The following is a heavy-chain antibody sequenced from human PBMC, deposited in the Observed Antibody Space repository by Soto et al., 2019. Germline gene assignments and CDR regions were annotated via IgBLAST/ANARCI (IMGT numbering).Heavy chain of an antibody. V-gene: IGHV1-2*02. J-gene: IGHJ5*02. D-gene: IGHD4-4*01. CDR1: GYPFSDNQ. Sequence: GSVTVSCKASGYPFSDNQIHWLRRAPGQGLEWMGRINPKSDDTNYAQKFQGRVTMTRDTSIDTAYLELTGLTSDDTATYYCARKHSLDYIRWGLDPWGQGTLVTVSS. CDR3: ARKHSLDYIRWGLDP. CDR2: INPKSDDT.